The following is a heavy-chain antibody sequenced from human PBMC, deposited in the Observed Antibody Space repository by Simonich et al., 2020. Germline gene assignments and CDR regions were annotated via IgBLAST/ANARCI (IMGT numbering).Heavy chain of an antibody. D-gene: IGHD1-1*01. J-gene: IGHJ2*01. CDR2: IYPGDSET. CDR3: AGRDWNYWYFDL. Sequence: EVQLVQSGAEVNKPGEFLKISCKGSGYSFTSYCIGWVRQMPGEVLEWMGIIYPGDSETKYDPSFQGQVTIPADKSISTAYLQWSSLKASDTAIYYCAGRDWNYWYFDLWGRGTLVTVSS. CDR1: GYSFTSYC. V-gene: IGHV5-51*01.